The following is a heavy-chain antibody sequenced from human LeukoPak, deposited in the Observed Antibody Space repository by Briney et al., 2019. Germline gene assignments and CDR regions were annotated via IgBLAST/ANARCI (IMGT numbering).Heavy chain of an antibody. CDR1: GYTFTGYY. CDR2: INPNSGGT. J-gene: IGHJ5*02. V-gene: IGHV1-2*02. CDR3: ARGYCSSTSCYIIIWFDP. Sequence: GASVKVSCKASGYTFTGYYMHWVRQAPGQGLEWMGWINPNSGGTNYAQKFQGRVTMTRDTSIGTAYMELSRLRSDDTAVYYCARGYCSSTSCYIIIWFDPWGQGTLVTVSS. D-gene: IGHD2-2*02.